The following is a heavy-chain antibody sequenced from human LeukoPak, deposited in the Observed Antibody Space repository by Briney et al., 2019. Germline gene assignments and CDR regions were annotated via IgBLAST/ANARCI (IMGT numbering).Heavy chain of an antibody. Sequence: ASETLSLTCAVYGGSFSGYYWSWIRQPPGKGLEWIAEINHSGSTNYNPSLKSRVTISVDTSKNQFSLKLSSVTAADTAVYYCARDYSPYYYYYGMDVWGQGTTVTVSS. D-gene: IGHD3-10*01. CDR3: ARDYSPYYYYYGMDV. CDR1: GGSFSGYY. V-gene: IGHV4-34*01. J-gene: IGHJ6*02. CDR2: INHSGST.